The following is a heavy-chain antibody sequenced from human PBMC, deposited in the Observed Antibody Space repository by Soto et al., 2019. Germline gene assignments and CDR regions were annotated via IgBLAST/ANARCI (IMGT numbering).Heavy chain of an antibody. CDR3: AKHFVNGEIDY. CDR1: GFTFSTYA. D-gene: IGHD3-10*01. J-gene: IGHJ4*02. Sequence: EVQLLESGGGLVQPGGSLRLSCVASGFTFSTYAMSWVRQAPGRGLEWVSIIGSSGGVTVYADSVKGRFTISRDTSKNTLYLQINSLTAEDTAVYYCAKHFVNGEIDYWGQGTLVTVSS. CDR2: IGSSGGVT. V-gene: IGHV3-23*01.